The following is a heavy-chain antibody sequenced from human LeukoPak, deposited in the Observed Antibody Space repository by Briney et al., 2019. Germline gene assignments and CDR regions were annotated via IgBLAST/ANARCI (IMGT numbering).Heavy chain of an antibody. CDR1: GYTFTSYG. D-gene: IGHD6-13*01. Sequence: ASVKVSCKASGYTFTSYGISWVRQAPGQGLEWMGWISAYNGNTNYAQKLQGRVTMTTDTSTSTAYMELRSLRSDDTAVYYCARIGHIAAAATFDWDYWGQGTLVTVSS. CDR3: ARIGHIAAAATFDWDY. CDR2: ISAYNGNT. V-gene: IGHV1-18*01. J-gene: IGHJ4*02.